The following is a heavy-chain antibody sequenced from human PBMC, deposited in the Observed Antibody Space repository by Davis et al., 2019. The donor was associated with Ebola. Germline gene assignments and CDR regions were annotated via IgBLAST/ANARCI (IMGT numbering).Heavy chain of an antibody. V-gene: IGHV3-66*04. CDR3: ARRLYPGHYYYGMDV. D-gene: IGHD2-2*02. CDR1: GFTVSSNY. J-gene: IGHJ6*02. Sequence: GGSLRLSCAASGFTVSSNYMSWVRQAPGKGLEWVSVIYSGGSTYYADSVKGRFTISRDNAKKSLYLQMNSLRAEDTAVYYCARRLYPGHYYYGMDVWGQGTTVTVSS. CDR2: IYSGGST.